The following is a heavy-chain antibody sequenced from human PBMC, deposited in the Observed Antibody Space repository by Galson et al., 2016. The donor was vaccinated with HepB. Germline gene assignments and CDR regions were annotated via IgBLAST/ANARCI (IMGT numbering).Heavy chain of an antibody. CDR2: ISGTRGSI. D-gene: IGHD2-2*01. CDR3: AKGGTPHDQTINYAMDV. Sequence: SLRLSCAASGFTFSSYAMNWVRQAPGKGLEWVSVISGTRGSIFYADSVKGRFTISRDNSKNTLYLQMNSLRAEDTAGYYCAKGGTPHDQTINYAMDVWGQGTTVTVSS. V-gene: IGHV3-23*01. CDR1: GFTFSSYA. J-gene: IGHJ6*02.